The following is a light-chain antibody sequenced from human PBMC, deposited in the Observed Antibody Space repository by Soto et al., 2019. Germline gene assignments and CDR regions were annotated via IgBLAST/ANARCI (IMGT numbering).Light chain of an antibody. J-gene: IGLJ1*01. V-gene: IGLV1-40*01. Sequence: QSVLTQPPSVSGAPGQRVTISCTGSSSNIGAGYDVHWYQHLPGTAPNLLIYDNTNRPSGVPDRFSGSKSGTSASLAITGLQAEDEADYYCQSYERSLSDYVFGSGTKLTVL. CDR2: DNT. CDR3: QSYERSLSDYV. CDR1: SSNIGAGYD.